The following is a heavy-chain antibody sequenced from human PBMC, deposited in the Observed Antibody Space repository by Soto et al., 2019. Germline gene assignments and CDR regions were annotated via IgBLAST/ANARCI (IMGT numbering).Heavy chain of an antibody. V-gene: IGHV4-59*01. D-gene: IGHD1-26*01. CDR2: IYYSGST. CDR1: GGSISSYY. Sequence: SETLSLTCTVSGGSISSYYWSWIRQPPGKGLEWIGYIYYSGSTNYNPSLRSRVTISVDTSKNQFSLKLSSVTAADTAVYYCARDTLVGAINYWGQGTLVTVSS. CDR3: ARDTLVGAINY. J-gene: IGHJ4*02.